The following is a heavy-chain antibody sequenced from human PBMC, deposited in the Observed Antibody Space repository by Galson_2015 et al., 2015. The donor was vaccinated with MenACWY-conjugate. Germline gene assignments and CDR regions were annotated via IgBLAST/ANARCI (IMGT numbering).Heavy chain of an antibody. CDR2: INPGASDT. V-gene: IGHV5-51*01. CDR1: GYTFTSYW. CDR3: AGDGVPAPDAFDI. Sequence: QSGAAAQTPGESLQIFCQGSGYTFTSYWHGWGRQVPGEGLVGMGLINPGASDTSYRPSFQGPVTISADKSISTANLPWSSLKASASSYYSCAGDGVPAPDAFDIWGQGTLVTVSS. J-gene: IGHJ4*02. D-gene: IGHD2-2*01.